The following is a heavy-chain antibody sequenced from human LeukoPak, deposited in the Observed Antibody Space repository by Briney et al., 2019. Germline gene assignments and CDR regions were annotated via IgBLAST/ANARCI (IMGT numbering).Heavy chain of an antibody. CDR3: AGYCSSTNCYPLYYSDY. D-gene: IGHD2-2*01. CDR2: IYYSGST. V-gene: IGHV4-30-4*08. J-gene: IGHJ4*02. CDR1: GGSISSGDYY. Sequence: PSQTLSLTCTVSGGSISSGDYYWSWIRQPPGKGLEWIGYIYYSGSTYYNPSLKSRVTISVDTSKNQFSLKLSSVTAADTAVYYCAGYCSSTNCYPLYYSDYWGQGTLVTVSS.